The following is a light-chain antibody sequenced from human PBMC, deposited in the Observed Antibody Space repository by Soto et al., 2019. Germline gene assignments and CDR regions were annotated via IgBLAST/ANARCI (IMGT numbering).Light chain of an antibody. CDR2: GAS. Sequence: EIVLTQAPGTLSLSRGERATLSCRASQSVSSSYLAWYQQKPGQAPRLLIYGASSRATGIPDRFGGSGSGTDFTLTISRLEPEDFAVYYCQQYGSSPRTFGQGTKVDIK. J-gene: IGKJ1*01. CDR3: QQYGSSPRT. CDR1: QSVSSSY. V-gene: IGKV3-20*01.